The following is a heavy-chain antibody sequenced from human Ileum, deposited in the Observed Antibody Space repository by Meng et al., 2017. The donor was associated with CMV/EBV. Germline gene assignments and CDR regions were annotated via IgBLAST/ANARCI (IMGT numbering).Heavy chain of an antibody. D-gene: IGHD1-7*01. J-gene: IGHJ5*02. CDR2: IYYSGST. V-gene: IGHV4-30-4*08. CDR3: ARGKKLELRFDP. CDR1: GGSISSGDYY. Sequence: CTVSGGSISSGDYYWSWIRQPPGKGLEWIGYIYYSGSTYYNPSLKSRVTISVDTSKNQFSLKLSSVTAADTAVYYCARGKKLELRFDPWGQGTLVTVSS.